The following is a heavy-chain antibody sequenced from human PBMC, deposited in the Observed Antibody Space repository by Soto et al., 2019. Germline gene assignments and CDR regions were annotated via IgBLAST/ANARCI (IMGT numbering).Heavy chain of an antibody. D-gene: IGHD3-10*01. Sequence: QVQLVQSGAEVKKPWSSVKVSCKTSGVSFNNNGIGWVRQAPGHGLEWMGGVSPPFRTSNYARKFQGRISMTADASTGTVNMELSSLSSEDTAQYYCARVLYYGSGSYSPYGMDVWGQGTTVTVSS. V-gene: IGHV1-69*01. CDR1: GVSFNNNG. CDR3: ARVLYYGSGSYSPYGMDV. J-gene: IGHJ6*02. CDR2: VSPPFRTS.